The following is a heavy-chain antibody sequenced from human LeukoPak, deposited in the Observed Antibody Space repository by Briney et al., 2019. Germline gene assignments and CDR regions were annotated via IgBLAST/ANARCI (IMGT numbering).Heavy chain of an antibody. Sequence: PSETLSLTCTVCGGSISSSSYYWGWIRQPPGEGLERIGSIYYSGSTYYNPSLKRRVTISVDTSKNQFSLKLSSVTAADTAVYYCARLDDYGDYADYWGQGTLVTVSS. CDR1: GGSISSSSYY. D-gene: IGHD4-17*01. CDR2: IYYSGST. J-gene: IGHJ4*02. V-gene: IGHV4-39*01. CDR3: ARLDDYGDYADY.